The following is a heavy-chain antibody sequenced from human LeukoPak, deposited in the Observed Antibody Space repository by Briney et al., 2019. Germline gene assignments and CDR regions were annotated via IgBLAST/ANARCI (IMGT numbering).Heavy chain of an antibody. V-gene: IGHV3-30*18. Sequence: GGSLRLSCAASGFTFSNYDMHWVRQAPGKGLEWVAVISYDGSNKYYADSVKGRFTISRDNSKNTVYLQMNSLRAEDTAVYYCAKDREGTTFDNWGQGTLVTVSS. CDR2: ISYDGSNK. CDR1: GFTFSNYD. J-gene: IGHJ4*02. D-gene: IGHD1-7*01. CDR3: AKDREGTTFDN.